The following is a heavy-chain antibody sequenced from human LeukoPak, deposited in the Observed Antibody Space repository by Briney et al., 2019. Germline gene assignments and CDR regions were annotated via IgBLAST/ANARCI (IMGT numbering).Heavy chain of an antibody. Sequence: SETLSLTCTVSGGSISSYYWSWIRQPAGKGLEWIGRIYTSGSTGYNPSLKSRVTMSVDTSKNQFSLKLSSVTAADTAVYYFARVGLRAAYFYYWVQETLVTSPQ. D-gene: IGHD2-15*01. CDR1: GGSISSYY. V-gene: IGHV4-4*07. CDR2: IYTSGST. CDR3: ARVGLRAAYFYY. J-gene: IGHJ4*02.